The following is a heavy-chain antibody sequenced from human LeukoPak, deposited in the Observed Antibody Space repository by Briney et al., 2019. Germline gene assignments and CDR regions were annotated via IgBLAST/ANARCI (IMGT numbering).Heavy chain of an antibody. CDR1: GYTFTSYG. J-gene: IGHJ5*02. CDR3: ARVVGGYGKFNWFDP. V-gene: IGHV1-3*01. D-gene: IGHD5-12*01. Sequence: ASVKVSCKASGYTFTSYGISWVRQAPGQRLEWMGWINAGNGNTKYSQKFQGRVTITRDTSASTAYMELSSLRSEDTAVYYCARVVGGYGKFNWFDPWGQGTLVTVSS. CDR2: INAGNGNT.